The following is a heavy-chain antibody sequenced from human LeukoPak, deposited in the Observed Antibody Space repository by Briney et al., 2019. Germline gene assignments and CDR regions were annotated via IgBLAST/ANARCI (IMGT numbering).Heavy chain of an antibody. Sequence: SETLSPTCAVYGGSFSGYYWSWIRQPPGKGLEWIGEINHSGSTNYNPSLKSRVTISVDTSKNQFSLKLSSVTAADTAVYYCARTAVAGIFYYWGQGTLVTVSS. CDR1: GGSFSGYY. J-gene: IGHJ4*02. D-gene: IGHD6-19*01. CDR3: ARTAVAGIFYY. V-gene: IGHV4-34*01. CDR2: INHSGST.